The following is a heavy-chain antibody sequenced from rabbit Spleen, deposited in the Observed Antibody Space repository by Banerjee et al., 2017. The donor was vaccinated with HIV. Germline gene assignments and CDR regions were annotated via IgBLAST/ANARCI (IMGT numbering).Heavy chain of an antibody. J-gene: IGHJ6*01. Sequence: QVQLEESGSGLVKPEGSLTFTCKGSGFSFSDRDVMCWVRQAPGKGLEWIACINTATGKDVYASWAKGRFTISKTSSTTVTLQMTSLTAADTASYFCARDTSSSFSSYGMDLWGPGTLVTVS. CDR1: GFSFSDRDV. CDR2: INTATGKD. D-gene: IGHD1-1*01. CDR3: ARDTSSSFSSYGMDL. V-gene: IGHV1S45*01.